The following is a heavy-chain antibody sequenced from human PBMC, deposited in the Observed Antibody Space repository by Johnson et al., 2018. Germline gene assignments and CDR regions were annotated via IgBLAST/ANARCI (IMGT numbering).Heavy chain of an antibody. Sequence: VQLVESGGGLVQPGGSLRLSCVASGFSFNSYGLSWVRQAPGKGLEWVLTFSDSDDNPYYADSVKGRFTISRDNSQNTLYLQMSGLRADDTAIYYCARTDFWSGYLFDYWGQGTLVTVAA. J-gene: IGHJ4*02. D-gene: IGHD3-3*01. CDR1: GFSFNSYG. V-gene: IGHV3-23*04. CDR3: ARTDFWSGYLFDY. CDR2: FSDSDDNP.